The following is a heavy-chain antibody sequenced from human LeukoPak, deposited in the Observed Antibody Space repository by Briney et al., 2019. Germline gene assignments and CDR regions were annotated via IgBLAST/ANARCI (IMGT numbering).Heavy chain of an antibody. D-gene: IGHD2-15*01. J-gene: IGHJ4*02. CDR1: GFTFSSYG. V-gene: IGHV3-23*01. CDR3: AKAPVTACRGAFCYPLDY. CDR2: MSSSGDGR. Sequence: GGTLRLSCAASGFTFSSYGMSWVRQAPGKGLEWVSAMSSSGDGRYYAASVRGRFTISRDTSRSTLYLQMNSLRAEDAAVYYCAKAPVTACRGAFCYPLDYWGQGTLVTVSS.